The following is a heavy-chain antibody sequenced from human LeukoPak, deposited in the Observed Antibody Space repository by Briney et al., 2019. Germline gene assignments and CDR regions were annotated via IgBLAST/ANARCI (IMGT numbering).Heavy chain of an antibody. CDR3: ARVPGDSSGYQDYYYYYMDV. Sequence: ASAKVSCKASGYTFTSYDINWVRQATGQGLEWMGWMNPNSGNTGYAQQFQGRVTMTRNTSISTAYMELSSLRSEDTAVYYCARVPGDSSGYQDYYYYYMDVWGKGTTVTVSS. CDR1: GYTFTSYD. V-gene: IGHV1-8*01. CDR2: MNPNSGNT. J-gene: IGHJ6*03. D-gene: IGHD3-22*01.